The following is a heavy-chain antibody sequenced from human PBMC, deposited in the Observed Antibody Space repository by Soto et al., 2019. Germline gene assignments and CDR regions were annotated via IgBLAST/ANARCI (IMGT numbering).Heavy chain of an antibody. V-gene: IGHV3-33*01. Sequence: QVQLVESGGGVVQPGRSLRLSCAASGFTFSSYGMHWVRQAPGKGLEWVAVIWYDGSNKYYADSVKGRFTISRDNSKNTLYLQMNSLRAEDTAVYYCAREDIVLVPPRPPYSHGMDVWGQGTTVTVSS. J-gene: IGHJ6*02. CDR1: GFTFSSYG. CDR3: AREDIVLVPPRPPYSHGMDV. CDR2: IWYDGSNK. D-gene: IGHD2-2*01.